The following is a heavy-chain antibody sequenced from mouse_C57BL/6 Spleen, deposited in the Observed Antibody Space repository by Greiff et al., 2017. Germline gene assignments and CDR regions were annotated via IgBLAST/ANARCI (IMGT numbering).Heavy chain of an antibody. D-gene: IGHD6-1*01. CDR2: INPSTGGT. CDR3: ARSASLAWFAY. J-gene: IGHJ3*01. CDR1: GYSFTGYY. V-gene: IGHV1-42*01. Sequence: EVQRVESGPELVKPGASVKISCKASGYSFTGYYMNWVKQSPEKSLEWIGEINPSTGGTTYNQKFKAKATLTVDKSSSTAYMQLKSLTSEDSAVYYCARSASLAWFAYWGQGTLVTVSA.